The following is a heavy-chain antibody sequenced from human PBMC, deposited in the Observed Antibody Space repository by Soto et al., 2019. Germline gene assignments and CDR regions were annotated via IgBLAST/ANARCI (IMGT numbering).Heavy chain of an antibody. J-gene: IGHJ4*02. CDR3: AKGTAVARQHFAN. D-gene: IGHD6-19*01. CDR2: ISADGSDK. Sequence: QVQLVESGGGVVQPERSLRLSCATSGFTFSDFGIHWVRQAPGKGLEWVAAISADGSDKYYLGSVQGRFTISRDNTKNALYLQLNSLRTEDTAVYYCAKGTAVARQHFANWGQGTLVTVSS. CDR1: GFTFSDFG. V-gene: IGHV3-30*18.